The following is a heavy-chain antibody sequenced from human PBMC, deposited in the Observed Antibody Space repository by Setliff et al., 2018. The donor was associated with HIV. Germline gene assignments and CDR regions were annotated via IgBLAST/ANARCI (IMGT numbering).Heavy chain of an antibody. V-gene: IGHV4-34*01. CDR2: INHSGST. D-gene: IGHD5-18*01. J-gene: IGHJ4*02. CDR3: ASIELAAMVPVDY. Sequence: NPSETLSLTCAVYGGSFNGYYWSWIRQPPGKGLEWIGEINHSGSTNYNPSLKSRVTMSVDKSKNQFSLRLSSATAADTAVYYCASIELAAMVPVDYWGQGTLVTVSS. CDR1: GGSFNGYY.